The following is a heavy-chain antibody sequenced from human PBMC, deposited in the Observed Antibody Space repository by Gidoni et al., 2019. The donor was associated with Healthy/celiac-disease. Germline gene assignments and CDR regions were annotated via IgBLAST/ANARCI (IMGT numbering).Heavy chain of an antibody. Sequence: EVQLVESGGGLVKPGGSLRLSCAASGFTFSNAWMNWVRQAPGKGLEWVGRIKSKTDGGTTDYAAPVKGRFTISRDDSKNTLYLQMNSLKTEDTAVYYCTTEVRLRYFGTYGMDVWGQGTTVTVSS. V-gene: IGHV3-15*07. D-gene: IGHD3-9*01. J-gene: IGHJ6*02. CDR2: IKSKTDGGTT. CDR3: TTEVRLRYFGTYGMDV. CDR1: GFTFSNAW.